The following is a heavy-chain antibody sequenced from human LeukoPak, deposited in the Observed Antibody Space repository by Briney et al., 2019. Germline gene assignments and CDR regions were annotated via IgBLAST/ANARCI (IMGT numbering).Heavy chain of an antibody. D-gene: IGHD3-10*01. Sequence: GGSLRLSCAASGFTFSSYAMSWVRQAPGKGLEWVAVISYDGSNKYYADSVKGRFTISRDNSKNTLYLQMNSLRAEDTAVYYCARDLTMVRGVIGYYYYGMDVWGQGTTVTVSS. CDR2: ISYDGSNK. CDR3: ARDLTMVRGVIGYYYYGMDV. V-gene: IGHV3-30-3*01. CDR1: GFTFSSYA. J-gene: IGHJ6*02.